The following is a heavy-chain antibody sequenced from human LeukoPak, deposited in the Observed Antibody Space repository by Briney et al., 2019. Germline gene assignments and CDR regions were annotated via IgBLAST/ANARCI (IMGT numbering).Heavy chain of an antibody. CDR3: ARGVRGVIDY. J-gene: IGHJ4*02. CDR1: GGSISSSSYY. CDR2: IYYSGST. V-gene: IGHV4-39*07. D-gene: IGHD3-10*01. Sequence: PSETLSLTCTVSGGSISSSSYYWGWIRQPPGKGLEWIGSIYYSGSTYYNPSLKSRVTISVDTSKNQFSLKLSSVTAADTAVYYCARGVRGVIDYWGQGTLVTVSS.